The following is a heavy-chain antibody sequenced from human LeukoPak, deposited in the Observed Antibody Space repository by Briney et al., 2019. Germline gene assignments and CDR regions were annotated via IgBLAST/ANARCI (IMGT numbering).Heavy chain of an antibody. CDR2: IYYSGST. V-gene: IGHV4-39*07. J-gene: IGHJ3*02. D-gene: IGHD3-22*01. CDR1: GGSISSSSHY. Sequence: KPSETLSLTCSVSGGSISSSSHYWDWIRQPPGEGLEWIGSIYYSGSTYYNPSLKSRVTISVDTSKNQFSLKLISVTAADTAVYYCAKTKGGWLPYAFDIWGQGTMVTVSS. CDR3: AKTKGGWLPYAFDI.